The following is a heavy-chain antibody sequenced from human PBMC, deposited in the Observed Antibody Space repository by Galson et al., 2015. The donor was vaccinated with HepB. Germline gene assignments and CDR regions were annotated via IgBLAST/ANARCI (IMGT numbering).Heavy chain of an antibody. CDR2: ISSSGSTI. CDR1: GFTFSSYS. D-gene: IGHD6-19*01. J-gene: IGHJ4*02. V-gene: IGHV3-48*01. Sequence: SLRLSCAASGFTFSSYSMNWVRQAPGKGLEWVSYISSSGSTIYYADSVKGRFTISRDNAKNSLYLRMNNLRAEDTAVYFCAKDRWTRRIALGGADYWGQGTLVTVSS. CDR3: AKDRWTRRIALGGADY.